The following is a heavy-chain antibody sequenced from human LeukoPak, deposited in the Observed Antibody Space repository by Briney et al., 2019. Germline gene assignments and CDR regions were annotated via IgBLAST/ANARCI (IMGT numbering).Heavy chain of an antibody. CDR2: IYPGDSDT. Sequence: GESLQISCKGSGYSFTSYWIGWVRQMPGKGLEWMGIIYPGDSDTRYSPSFQGQVTISADKSISTAYLQWSSLKASDTAMYYCARRGGPGYSSGWLFDYWGQGTLVTVSS. CDR3: ARRGGPGYSSGWLFDY. J-gene: IGHJ4*02. D-gene: IGHD6-19*01. CDR1: GYSFTSYW. V-gene: IGHV5-51*01.